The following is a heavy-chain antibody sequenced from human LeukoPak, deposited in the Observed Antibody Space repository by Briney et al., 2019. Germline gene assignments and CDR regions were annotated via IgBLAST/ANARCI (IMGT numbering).Heavy chain of an antibody. CDR3: ARSDYGDYLTGQNWFDP. CDR1: GFTFSSYS. J-gene: IGHJ5*02. V-gene: IGHV3-48*04. CDR2: ISSSSSTI. D-gene: IGHD4-17*01. Sequence: PGGSLRLSCAASGFTFSSYSMNWVRQAPGKGREWVSYISSSSSTIYYADSVKGRFTISRDNAKTSPYLQMNSLRAEDTAVYYCARSDYGDYLTGQNWFDPWGQGTLVTVSS.